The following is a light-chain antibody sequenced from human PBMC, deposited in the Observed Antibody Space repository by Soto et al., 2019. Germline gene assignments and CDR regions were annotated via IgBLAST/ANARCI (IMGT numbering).Light chain of an antibody. CDR2: GAS. CDR1: QALNTR. J-gene: IGKJ4*01. CDR3: QQYGSSALT. V-gene: IGKV3-20*01. Sequence: EIVLTQSPATLSAFPGDRVTLSCRASQALNTRLAWYQHKPGQAPRLLIYGASSRATGIPDRFSGSGSGTDFTLTISRLEPEDFAVYYCQQYGSSALTFGGGTKVDIK.